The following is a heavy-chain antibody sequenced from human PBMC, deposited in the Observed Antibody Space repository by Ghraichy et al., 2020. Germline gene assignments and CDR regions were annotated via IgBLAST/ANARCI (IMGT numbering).Heavy chain of an antibody. V-gene: IGHV4-61*01. CDR1: GGSVSSGSYY. D-gene: IGHD5-24*01. Sequence: EPLSLTCTVSGGSVSSGSYYWSWIRQPPGKGLEWIGYIYYSGSTNYNPSLKSRVTISVDTSKNQFSLKLSSVTAADTAVYYCARTPADDGYTAPHYFDYWGQGTLVTVSS. CDR3: ARTPADDGYTAPHYFDY. CDR2: IYYSGST. J-gene: IGHJ4*02.